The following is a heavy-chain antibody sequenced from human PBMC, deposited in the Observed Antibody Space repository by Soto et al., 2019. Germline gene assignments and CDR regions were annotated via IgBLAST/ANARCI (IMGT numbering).Heavy chain of an antibody. D-gene: IGHD3-22*01. J-gene: IGHJ4*02. CDR2: INPNSGGT. CDR3: ARHGPSYYDSSGPLGY. V-gene: IGHV1-2*04. Sequence: ALVKLSCKASGYTFTGYYMHWVRQAPGQGLEWMGWINPNSGGTNYAQKFQGWVTMTRDKSISTAYLQWSSLKASDTAMYYCARHGPSYYDSSGPLGYLGQGTLVTVSS. CDR1: GYTFTGYY.